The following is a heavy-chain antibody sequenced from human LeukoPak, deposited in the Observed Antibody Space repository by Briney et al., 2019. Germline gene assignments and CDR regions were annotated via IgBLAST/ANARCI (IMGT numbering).Heavy chain of an antibody. J-gene: IGHJ4*02. Sequence: PGGSLRLSCAASGLTISSYSMNWVRQAPGKGLQWVSYISSSSSTIYYADSVKGRFTISRDNSKNTLYLQMNSLRAEDTAVYYCAKRAGQVATFFYYFDYWGQGTLVTVSS. CDR3: AKRAGQVATFFYYFDY. D-gene: IGHD5-12*01. V-gene: IGHV3-48*01. CDR2: ISSSSSTI. CDR1: GLTISSYS.